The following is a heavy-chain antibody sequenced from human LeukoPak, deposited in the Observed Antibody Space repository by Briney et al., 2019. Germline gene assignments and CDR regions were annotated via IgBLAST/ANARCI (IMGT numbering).Heavy chain of an antibody. V-gene: IGHV3-11*04. J-gene: IGHJ4*02. Sequence: PGGSLRLSCAASGFTFSDYYMSWIRQAPGKGLEWVSYISSSGSTKYYADSVKGRFTISRDDAKNSLYLQMNSLGAEDTAIYYCAREGIDSSGYSFDYWGQGTLVTVSS. CDR3: AREGIDSSGYSFDY. CDR1: GFTFSDYY. D-gene: IGHD3-22*01. CDR2: ISSSGSTK.